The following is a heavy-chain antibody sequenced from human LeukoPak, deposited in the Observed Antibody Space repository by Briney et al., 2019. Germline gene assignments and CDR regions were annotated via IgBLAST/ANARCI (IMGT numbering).Heavy chain of an antibody. CDR3: ARMVTLGNFDY. D-gene: IGHD5-18*01. CDR2: IIPIFGTA. Sequence: ASVKVSCKASGGTFSSYAISWVQQAPGQGLEWVGGIIPIFGTANYAQKFQGRVTITADESTSTAYMELSSLRSEDTAVYYCARMVTLGNFDYWGQGTLVTVSS. J-gene: IGHJ4*02. CDR1: GGTFSSYA. V-gene: IGHV1-69*13.